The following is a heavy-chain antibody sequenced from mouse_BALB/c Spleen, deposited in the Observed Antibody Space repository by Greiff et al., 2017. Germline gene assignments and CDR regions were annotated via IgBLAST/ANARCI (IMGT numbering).Heavy chain of an antibody. CDR2: INPSNGRT. Sequence: QVQLQQSGAELVKPGASVKLSCKASGYTFTSYWMHWVKQRPGQGLEWLGEINPSNGRTNYNEKFKSKATLTVDKSSSTAYMQLSSLTSEDSAVYYCASIYYGYDGFAYWGQGTLVTVSA. V-gene: IGHV1S81*02. CDR3: ASIYYGYDGFAY. J-gene: IGHJ3*01. CDR1: GYTFTSYW. D-gene: IGHD2-2*01.